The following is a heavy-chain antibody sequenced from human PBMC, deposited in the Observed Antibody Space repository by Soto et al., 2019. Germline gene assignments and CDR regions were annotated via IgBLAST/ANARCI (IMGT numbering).Heavy chain of an antibody. Sequence: EVQLLESGGGLVQPGGSLRLSCAASGFTFSGYAMSWVRQAPAKGLEWVSAISGSGGITYYADSEKGRFTISRDNSKNTLYLQMNSPRAEDTAVYYCAKDLGYQLLYRYHYYYGMDVWGQGPTVTVSS. CDR2: ISGSGGIT. D-gene: IGHD2-2*02. V-gene: IGHV3-23*01. J-gene: IGHJ6*02. CDR1: GFTFSGYA. CDR3: AKDLGYQLLYRYHYYYGMDV.